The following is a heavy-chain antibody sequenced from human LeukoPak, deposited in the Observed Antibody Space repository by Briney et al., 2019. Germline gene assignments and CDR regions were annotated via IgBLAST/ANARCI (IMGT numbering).Heavy chain of an antibody. Sequence: GASVKVSCKASGYTFTSYDINWVRQATGQGLEWMGWMNPNSGNTGYAQKFQGRVTMTRNTSISTAYMELSSLRSEDTAVYYCARWGQQAPAMVRAKILYYYYYYMDVWGKGTTFTVSS. D-gene: IGHD3-10*01. CDR1: GYTFTSYD. V-gene: IGHV1-8*01. CDR3: ARWGQQAPAMVRAKILYYYYYYMDV. CDR2: MNPNSGNT. J-gene: IGHJ6*03.